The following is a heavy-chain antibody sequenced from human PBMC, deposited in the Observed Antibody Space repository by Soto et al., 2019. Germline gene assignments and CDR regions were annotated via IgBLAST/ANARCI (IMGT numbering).Heavy chain of an antibody. CDR2: TNQDGSEK. J-gene: IGHJ4*02. D-gene: IGHD1-26*01. CDR1: ESTVSRDW. CDR3: SGGVGDAF. V-gene: IGHV3-7*01. Sequence: EVHLVESGGGLVQTGGSLRLSCAISESTVSRDWMNWVRQAPGKGLEWVAHTNQDGSEKYYAESVKGRFTISRDNAKKSLYLQMNSLRAGDTAMYYCSGGVGDAFWGQGTLVTVSS.